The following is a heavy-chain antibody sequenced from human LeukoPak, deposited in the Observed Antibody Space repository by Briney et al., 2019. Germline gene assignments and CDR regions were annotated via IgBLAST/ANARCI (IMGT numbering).Heavy chain of an antibody. CDR1: GFTVSSNY. Sequence: GGSLRLSCAASGFTVSSNYMSWVRQAPGKGLEWVSVIYSGGSTYYADSVKGRFTISRDNSKNTLYLQMNSLRVEDTAVYYCAKDRYSSSWYWDYWGQGTLVTLSS. J-gene: IGHJ4*02. CDR2: IYSGGST. D-gene: IGHD6-13*01. V-gene: IGHV3-53*01. CDR3: AKDRYSSSWYWDY.